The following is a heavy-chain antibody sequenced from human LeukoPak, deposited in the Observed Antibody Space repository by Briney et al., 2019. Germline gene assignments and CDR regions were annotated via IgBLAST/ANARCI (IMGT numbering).Heavy chain of an antibody. CDR3: ARLDAVYVNYMDV. V-gene: IGHV3-48*01. D-gene: IGHD5/OR15-5a*01. Sequence: GGSLRLSCAASGFTFSRDSMNWVRQAPGKGLEWVSYISSSSSTIYYADSVKGRFTISRDNAKNSLYLQMNSLRAEDTAMYYCARLDAVYVNYMDVWGKGTTVTVSS. J-gene: IGHJ6*03. CDR2: ISSSSSTI. CDR1: GFTFSRDS.